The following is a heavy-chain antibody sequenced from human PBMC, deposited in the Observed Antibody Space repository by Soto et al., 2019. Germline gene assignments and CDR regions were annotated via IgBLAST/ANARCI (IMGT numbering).Heavy chain of an antibody. CDR3: TRGVSYYDFWSGYSPYFDY. J-gene: IGHJ4*02. Sequence: GGSLRLSCTASGFTFGDYAMSWFRQAPGKGLEWVGFIRSKAYGGTTEYAASVKGRFTISRDDSKSIAYLQMNSLKTEDTAVYYCTRGVSYYDFWSGYSPYFDYWGQGTLVTVSS. CDR1: GFTFGDYA. CDR2: IRSKAYGGTT. D-gene: IGHD3-3*01. V-gene: IGHV3-49*03.